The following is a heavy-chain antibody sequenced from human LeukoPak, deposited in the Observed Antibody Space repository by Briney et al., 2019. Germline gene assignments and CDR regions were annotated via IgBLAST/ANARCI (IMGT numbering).Heavy chain of an antibody. CDR1: GGSIRSSY. D-gene: IGHD3-10*01. CDR3: AASGSPEAWWFDP. V-gene: IGHV4-59*01. CDR2: IFYSGGT. J-gene: IGHJ5*02. Sequence: SETLSLTCTVSGGSIRSSYWSWIRQPPGKGLEWTGYIFYSGGTNSYPSLKSRVTMSVDMSRNQFSLRLSSVTAADTAVYFCAASGSPEAWWFDPWGQGTLVTVSS.